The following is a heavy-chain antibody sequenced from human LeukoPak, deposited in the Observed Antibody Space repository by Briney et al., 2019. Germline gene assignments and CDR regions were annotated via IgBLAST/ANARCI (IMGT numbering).Heavy chain of an antibody. CDR3: AKIGQRWYRWGFFDL. CDR2: ISRDGGDR. J-gene: IGHJ2*01. D-gene: IGHD2-8*02. Sequence: PGGSLRLSCAASGFIFDDYTIHWVRQAPGKGLEWVSLISRDGGDRYFADSVKGRFTISRDNSKNSLYLQMNSLRTEDTALYFCAKIGQRWYRWGFFDLLGRGNLVTVSS. CDR1: GFIFDDYT. V-gene: IGHV3-43*01.